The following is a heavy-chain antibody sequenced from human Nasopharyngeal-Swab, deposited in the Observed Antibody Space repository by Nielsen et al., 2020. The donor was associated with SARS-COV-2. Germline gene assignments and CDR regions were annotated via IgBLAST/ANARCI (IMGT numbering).Heavy chain of an antibody. D-gene: IGHD3-3*01. V-gene: IGHV3-48*03. CDR1: GFTFSSYE. Sequence: GESLKISCAASGFTFSSYEMNWVRQAPGKGLEWVSYISSSGSTIYYADSVKGRFTISRDNAKNSLYLQMNSLRAEDTAVYYCARDERLEWLFGYYYYGMDVWGQGTTVTVSS. CDR2: ISSSGSTI. J-gene: IGHJ6*02. CDR3: ARDERLEWLFGYYYYGMDV.